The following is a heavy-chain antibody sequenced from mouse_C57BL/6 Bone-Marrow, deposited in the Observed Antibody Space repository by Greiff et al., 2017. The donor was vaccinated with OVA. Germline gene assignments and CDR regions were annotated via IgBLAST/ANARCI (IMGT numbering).Heavy chain of an antibody. CDR1: GYTFSSYW. D-gene: IGHD1-1*01. CDR3: ARSGGSRYYFDY. Sequence: QVQLQQPGTELVKPGASVKLSCKASGYTFSSYWMHWVKQRPGQGLEWIGNINPSNGGTNYNEKFKSKATLTVDKSSSTAYMQLSSLTSEDSAVYYCARSGGSRYYFDYWGQGTTLTVSS. J-gene: IGHJ2*01. CDR2: INPSNGGT. V-gene: IGHV1-53*01.